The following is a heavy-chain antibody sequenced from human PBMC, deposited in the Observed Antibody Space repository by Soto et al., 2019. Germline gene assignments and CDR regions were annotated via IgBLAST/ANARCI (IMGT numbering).Heavy chain of an antibody. CDR3: MTSVTTHDY. CDR1: GFTLSSYW. CDR2: IKQDGSQK. Sequence: PGGSLRLSCAASGFTLSSYWMNWVRLAPGKGLEWLANIKQDGSQKNYVDSVKCRFTISRDNAKNLLYLQMSILRVEVTAVYYCMTSVTTHDYWGQGILVTVSS. V-gene: IGHV3-7*01. J-gene: IGHJ4*02. D-gene: IGHD4-17*01.